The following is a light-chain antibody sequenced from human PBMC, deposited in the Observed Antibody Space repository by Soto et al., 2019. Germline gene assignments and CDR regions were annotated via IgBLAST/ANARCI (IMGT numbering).Light chain of an antibody. CDR2: DAS. J-gene: IGKJ1*01. Sequence: DIQMTQSPSTLSASVGDRVTITCRASQSICSWLAWYQQKPGKAPKLLIYDASSLESGVPSRFSGSGSGTEFTLTISSLQPDDFATYYCQQYNSYPIPFGQGTKVEIK. CDR1: QSICSW. CDR3: QQYNSYPIP. V-gene: IGKV1-5*01.